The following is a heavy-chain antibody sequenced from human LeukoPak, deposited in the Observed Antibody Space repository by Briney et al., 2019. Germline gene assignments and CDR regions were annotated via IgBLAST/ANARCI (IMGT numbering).Heavy chain of an antibody. CDR3: AELGITMIGGV. D-gene: IGHD3-10*02. CDR2: ISSSGSTI. V-gene: IGHV3-48*03. J-gene: IGHJ6*04. Sequence: GGSLRLSYAASGFTFSSYAMSWVRQAPGKGLEWVSYISSSGSTIYCADSVKGRFTISRDNAKNSLYLQMNSLRAEDTAVYYCAELGITMIGGVWGKGTTVTISS. CDR1: GFTFSSYA.